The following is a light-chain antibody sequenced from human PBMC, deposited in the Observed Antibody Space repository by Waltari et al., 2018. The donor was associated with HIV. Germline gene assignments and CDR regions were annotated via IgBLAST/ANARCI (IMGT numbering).Light chain of an antibody. CDR3: HQYGSLPET. V-gene: IGKV3-20*01. CDR1: QPVSSSH. J-gene: IGKJ1*01. Sequence: DTALTQSPGTLSLSPGEGAILSCRTSQPVSSSHLAWYQQKPGQAPRLLVYGASTRAAGIPDRFSGSGSGADFTLSISRLEPEDFAVYYCHQYGSLPETFGQGTKV. CDR2: GAS.